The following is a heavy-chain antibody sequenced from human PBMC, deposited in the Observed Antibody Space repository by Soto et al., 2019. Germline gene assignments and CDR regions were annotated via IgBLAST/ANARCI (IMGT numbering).Heavy chain of an antibody. CDR3: ARDVGYGLIDG. CDR1: GSTFTSYG. J-gene: IGHJ1*01. Sequence: HVQLVQSGGEVKKPGASVKVSCKASGSTFTSYGISWVRQAPGQGLEWMGWINAYDGNTNYAQKVQGRVTMTTDTSTSTAYMELRSLRSDDTAVYYCARDVGYGLIDGWGQGTLVTVSS. V-gene: IGHV1-18*01. CDR2: INAYDGNT. D-gene: IGHD5-18*01.